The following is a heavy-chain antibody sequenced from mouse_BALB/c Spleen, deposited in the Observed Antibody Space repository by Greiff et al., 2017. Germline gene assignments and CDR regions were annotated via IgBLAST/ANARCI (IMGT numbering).Heavy chain of an antibody. V-gene: IGHV1-14*01. D-gene: IGHD3-3*01. CDR3: ARGAGHRGIDY. CDR1: GYTFTSYV. CDR2: INPYNDGT. J-gene: IGHJ2*01. Sequence: EVKLMESGPELVKPGASVKMSCKASGYTFTSYVMHWVKQKPGQGLEWIGYINPYNDGTKYNEKFKGKATLTSDKSSSTAYMELSSLTSEDSAVYYCARGAGHRGIDYWGQGTTLTVSS.